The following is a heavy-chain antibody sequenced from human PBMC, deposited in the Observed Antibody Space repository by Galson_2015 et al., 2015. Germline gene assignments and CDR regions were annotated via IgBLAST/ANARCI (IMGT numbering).Heavy chain of an antibody. V-gene: IGHV3-33*01. D-gene: IGHD2-15*01. Sequence: SLRLSCAASGFTFSSYGIHWVRQAPGKGLEWVAVIWYDGSNKYYADSVKGRFTISRDNSKNTLYLQMNSLRAEDTAVYYCARGVGAATPEYFQHWGQGTLVTVSS. CDR1: GFTFSSYG. CDR3: ARGVGAATPEYFQH. CDR2: IWYDGSNK. J-gene: IGHJ1*01.